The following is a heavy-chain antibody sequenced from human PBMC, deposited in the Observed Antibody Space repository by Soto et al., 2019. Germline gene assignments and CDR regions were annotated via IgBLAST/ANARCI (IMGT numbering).Heavy chain of an antibody. Sequence: QVQLVESGGGVVQPGRSLRLSCAASGFTFSSYGMHWVRQAPGKGLEWVAVISYDGSNKYYADSVKGRFTISRDNSKNTLYLQMNSLRAEDTAVYYCAKALHYYDYSWWSYRSALVDYWGQGTLVTVSS. V-gene: IGHV3-30*18. CDR2: ISYDGSNK. J-gene: IGHJ4*02. D-gene: IGHD3-16*02. CDR3: AKALHYYDYSWWSYRSALVDY. CDR1: GFTFSSYG.